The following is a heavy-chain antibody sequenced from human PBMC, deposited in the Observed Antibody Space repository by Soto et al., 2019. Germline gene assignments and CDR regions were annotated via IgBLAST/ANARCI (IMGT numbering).Heavy chain of an antibody. CDR2: IYPGDSDT. D-gene: IGHD5-18*01. V-gene: IGHV5-51*01. Sequence: ESLKISCKGSGYSFTTYWIGWVRQMPGKGLDWMGMIYPGDSDTRYSPSFQGQVTISADKFNSTAYLQWSSLKASDTAMYYCARVAYNYGYFDYWGQGTLVTVSS. J-gene: IGHJ4*02. CDR1: GYSFTTYW. CDR3: ARVAYNYGYFDY.